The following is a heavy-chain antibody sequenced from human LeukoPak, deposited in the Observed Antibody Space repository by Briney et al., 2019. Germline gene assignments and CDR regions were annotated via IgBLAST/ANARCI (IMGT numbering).Heavy chain of an antibody. CDR1: GFTVSNNY. CDR3: ARRVPHSSSWHDAFDI. D-gene: IGHD6-13*01. V-gene: IGHV3-7*01. Sequence: GGSLRLSCAASGFTVSNNYMTWVRQAPGKGLGWVANIKQDGSEKYYVDSVKGRFTISRDSAKNSLYLQMNSLRAEDTAVYYCARRVPHSSSWHDAFDIWGQGTMVTVSS. CDR2: IKQDGSEK. J-gene: IGHJ3*02.